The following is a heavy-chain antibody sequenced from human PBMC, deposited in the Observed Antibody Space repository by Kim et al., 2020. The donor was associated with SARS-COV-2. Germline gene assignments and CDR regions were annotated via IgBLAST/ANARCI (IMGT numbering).Heavy chain of an antibody. CDR1: GGTFSSYA. CDR2: IIPIFGTA. V-gene: IGHV1-69*13. D-gene: IGHD2-2*01. J-gene: IGHJ3*02. Sequence: SVKVSCKASGGTFSSYAISWVRQAPGQGLEWMGGIIPIFGTANYAQKFQGRVTITADESTSTAYMELSSLRSEDTAVYYCARRGSSWDIVVVPAAIQPTYAFDIWGQGTMVTVSS. CDR3: ARRGSSWDIVVVPAAIQPTYAFDI.